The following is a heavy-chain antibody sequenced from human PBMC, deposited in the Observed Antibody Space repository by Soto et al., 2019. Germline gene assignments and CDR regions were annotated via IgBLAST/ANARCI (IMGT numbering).Heavy chain of an antibody. D-gene: IGHD3-22*01. V-gene: IGHV1-69*01. CDR1: GGTFSRHA. Sequence: QVQLVQSGAEVRKPGPSVKVSCKASGGTFSRHAISWVRQAPGQGLEWMGGIIPIFGTANHAQKFQGRVTIMSDESTSTVYMEFSSLRSEDTAMYYCARGWGYDSNDYYYAYWGQGTLVIVSS. CDR3: ARGWGYDSNDYYYAY. CDR2: IIPIFGTA. J-gene: IGHJ4*02.